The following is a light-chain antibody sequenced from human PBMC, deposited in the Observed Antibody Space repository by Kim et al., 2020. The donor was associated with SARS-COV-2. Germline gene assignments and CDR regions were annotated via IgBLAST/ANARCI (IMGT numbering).Light chain of an antibody. CDR2: KAS. J-gene: IGKJ4*02. CDR1: QSVSIW. Sequence: ASIGDTVTITCRASQSVSIWLAWFQQKPGKAPNLLHYKASILETGVPSRVSGSGSGTELTLTIRNVQPDDLTTYYCKHYNTYPLTFGGGTKGDIK. V-gene: IGKV1-5*03. CDR3: KHYNTYPLT.